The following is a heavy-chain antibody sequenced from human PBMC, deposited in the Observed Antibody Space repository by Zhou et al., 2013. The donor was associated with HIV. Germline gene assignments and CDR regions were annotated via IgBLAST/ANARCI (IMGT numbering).Heavy chain of an antibody. Sequence: QVQLVQSGAEVKKPGSSVKVSCKASGGTFSSYAISWVRQAPGQGLEWMGGIIPIFGTANYAQKFQGRVTITTDESTSTAYMELSSLRSEDTAVYYCASGGTYSSSRYSPGAGTFDYWGQGTLVTVSS. CDR1: GGTFSSYA. J-gene: IGHJ4*02. CDR3: ASGGTYSSSRYSPGAGTFDY. CDR2: IIPIFGTA. V-gene: IGHV1-69*05. D-gene: IGHD6-13*01.